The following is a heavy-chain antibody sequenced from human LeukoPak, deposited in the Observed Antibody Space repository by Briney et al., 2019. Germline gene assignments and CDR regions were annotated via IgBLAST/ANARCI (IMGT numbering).Heavy chain of an antibody. CDR2: IYYTGST. CDR3: GREVPSNSGPHFDD. Sequence: SETLSLTCTVSGDSLSSGNYYWGWIRQPPGKGLEWIGSIYYTGSTYQNPSHKSRATISVDTSKNQFSLKVTSMTAADTAVYYCGREVPSNSGPHFDDWGQGTLVTVSS. CDR1: GDSLSSGNYY. J-gene: IGHJ4*02. V-gene: IGHV4-39*07. D-gene: IGHD4-23*01.